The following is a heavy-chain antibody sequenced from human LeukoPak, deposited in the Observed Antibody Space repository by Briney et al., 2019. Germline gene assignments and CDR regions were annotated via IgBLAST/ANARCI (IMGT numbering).Heavy chain of an antibody. CDR1: GGSISSNYYY. Sequence: SETLSLTCTVSGGSISSNYYYWGWIRQPPGKGLEWIGSTYHSGSTYYNPSLESRVTISLDTSRNQFSLRLTSVTAADTAVYYCARDLMDDSSPKYYYYYMDVWGKGTTVTVSS. D-gene: IGHD3-22*01. CDR2: TYHSGST. J-gene: IGHJ6*03. V-gene: IGHV4-39*07. CDR3: ARDLMDDSSPKYYYYYMDV.